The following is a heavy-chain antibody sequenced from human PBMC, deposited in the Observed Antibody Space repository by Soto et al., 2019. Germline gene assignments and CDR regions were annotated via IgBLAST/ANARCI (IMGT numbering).Heavy chain of an antibody. D-gene: IGHD3-22*01. CDR2: ISWNSGTI. V-gene: IGHV3-9*01. J-gene: IGHJ6*02. CDR3: AKDREGSSGWYGMDV. Sequence: PEGSLRLSCAASGFIFDDYAMHWVRQVPGKGLEWVSAISWNSGTIAYADSVKGRFTISRDNAKNSLYLQMNSLRSEDTALYYCAKDREGSSGWYGMDVWGQGTTVTVSS. CDR1: GFIFDDYA.